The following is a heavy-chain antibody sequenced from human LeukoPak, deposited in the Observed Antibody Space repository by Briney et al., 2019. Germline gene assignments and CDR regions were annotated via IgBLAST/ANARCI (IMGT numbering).Heavy chain of an antibody. CDR3: ARLGTYWSNYYFEY. D-gene: IGHD3-10*01. Sequence: GESLKISCKGAGYSFTSYWISGVRQMPGKGVEWMGRIDPSASYTNYSPSFQGHVTISADKSISTASLQWSSLKASDTAMYYCARLGTYWSNYYFEYWGQGTLVTVSS. V-gene: IGHV5-10-1*01. CDR1: GYSFTSYW. CDR2: IDPSASYT. J-gene: IGHJ4*02.